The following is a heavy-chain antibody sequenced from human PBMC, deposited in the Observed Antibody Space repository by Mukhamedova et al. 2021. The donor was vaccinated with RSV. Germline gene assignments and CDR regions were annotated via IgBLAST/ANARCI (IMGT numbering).Heavy chain of an antibody. J-gene: IGHJ6*03. CDR3: ARGLRYYYMDV. CDR2: DGSSS. Sequence: DGSSSNYADSVKGRFTISRDNAKNTLYLQMNSLRADDTAVYYCARGLRYYYMDVWVKGTTVTVTS. V-gene: IGHV3-74*01.